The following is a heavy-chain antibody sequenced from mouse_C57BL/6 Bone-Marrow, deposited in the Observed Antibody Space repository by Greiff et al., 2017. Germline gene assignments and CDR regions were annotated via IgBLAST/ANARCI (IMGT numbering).Heavy chain of an antibody. CDR2: NDPSDSDT. J-gene: IGHJ4*01. V-gene: IGHV1-50*01. CDR3: ARVGPYYYGSIPYAMDY. D-gene: IGHD1-1*01. Sequence: VQLQQPGAELVKPGASVKLSCKASGYTFTSYWMQWGKQRPGQGLEWIGENDPSDSDTNYNQKFKGKATWTVDTSSSTAYMQLSSLTSDDSSVYYCARVGPYYYGSIPYAMDYWGQGTSVTVSS. CDR1: GYTFTSYW.